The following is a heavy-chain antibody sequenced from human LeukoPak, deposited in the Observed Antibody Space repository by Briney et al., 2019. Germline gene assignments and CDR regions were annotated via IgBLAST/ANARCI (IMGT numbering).Heavy chain of an antibody. CDR1: GYTFTSYG. J-gene: IGHJ4*02. D-gene: IGHD1-26*01. Sequence: ASVRVSCKASGYTFTSYGISWVRQAPGQGLEWMGWVSTYNGNTKYAQNLQGRVTTTTDTSTSTAYMELRSLRSDDTAMYYCARQSTGSYYSPIDYWGQGTLVTVSS. CDR3: ARQSTGSYYSPIDY. V-gene: IGHV1-18*01. CDR2: VSTYNGNT.